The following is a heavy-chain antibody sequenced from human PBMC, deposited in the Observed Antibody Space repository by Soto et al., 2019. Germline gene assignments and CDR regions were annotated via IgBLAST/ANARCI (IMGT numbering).Heavy chain of an antibody. D-gene: IGHD6-13*01. CDR1: GGSFSGYY. J-gene: IGHJ6*02. CDR2: INHSGST. Sequence: SETLSLTCAVYGGSFSGYYWSWIRQPPGKGLEWIGEINHSGSTNYNPSLKSRVTISVDTSKNQFSLKLSSVTAADTAVYYCARGHLSSSWYYYYGMDVWGQGTTVTVSS. V-gene: IGHV4-34*01. CDR3: ARGHLSSSWYYYYGMDV.